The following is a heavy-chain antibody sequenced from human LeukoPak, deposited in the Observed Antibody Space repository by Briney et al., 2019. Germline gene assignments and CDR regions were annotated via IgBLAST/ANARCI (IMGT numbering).Heavy chain of an antibody. CDR1: GGSFSGYY. CDR3: ARSDYGCFDY. D-gene: IGHD4-17*01. CDR2: INHSGST. V-gene: IGHV4-34*01. Sequence: PSETLSLTCAVYGGSFSGYYWSWIRQPPGKGLEWIGEINHSGSTNYNPSLKSRVTISVDTSKNQFSLELSSVTAADTAVYYCARSDYGCFDYWGQGTLVTVSS. J-gene: IGHJ4*02.